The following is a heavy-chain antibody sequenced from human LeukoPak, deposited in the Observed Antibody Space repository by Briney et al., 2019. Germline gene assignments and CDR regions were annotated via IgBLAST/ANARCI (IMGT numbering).Heavy chain of an antibody. V-gene: IGHV1-46*01. CDR2: INPSGGST. CDR1: GYTLTELS. J-gene: IGHJ4*02. Sequence: ASVKVSCKVSGYTLTELSMHWVRQAPGQGLEWMGIINPSGGSTSYAQKFQGRVTMTRDTSTGTVYMELSSLRSEDTAVYYCASNVQTGTQNYWGQGTLVTVSS. CDR3: ASNVQTGTQNY. D-gene: IGHD1-1*01.